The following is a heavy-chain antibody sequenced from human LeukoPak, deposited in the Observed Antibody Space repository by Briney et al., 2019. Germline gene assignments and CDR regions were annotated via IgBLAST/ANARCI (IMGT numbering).Heavy chain of an antibody. CDR3: ARASCSSTSCYIYDY. D-gene: IGHD2-2*02. J-gene: IGHJ4*02. Sequence: GASVKVSCKASGYTFTSYGINWVRQAPGQGLEWMGWISTYNGNTNYAQKLQGRVTMTTDTSTSTAYMELRSLRSDDTAVYYCARASCSSTSCYIYDYWGQGTLVTVSS. CDR2: ISTYNGNT. CDR1: GYTFTSYG. V-gene: IGHV1-18*01.